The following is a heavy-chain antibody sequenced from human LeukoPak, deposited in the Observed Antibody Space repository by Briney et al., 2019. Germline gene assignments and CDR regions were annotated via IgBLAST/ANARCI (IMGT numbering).Heavy chain of an antibody. CDR2: IYHSGST. Sequence: SQTLSLTCTVSGGSISSGGYYWSWIRQPPGKGLEWIGYIYHSGSTYYNPSLKSRVTISVDRSKNQFSLKLSSVTAADTAVYYCARNPGKGGFDYWGRGTLVTVSS. CDR1: GGSISSGGYY. J-gene: IGHJ4*02. V-gene: IGHV4-30-2*01. CDR3: ARNPGKGGFDY.